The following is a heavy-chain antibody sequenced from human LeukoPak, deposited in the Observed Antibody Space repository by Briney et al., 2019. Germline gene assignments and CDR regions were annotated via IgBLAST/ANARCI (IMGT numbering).Heavy chain of an antibody. Sequence: PSETLSLTCTVSGGSISSYYWSWIRQPPGKGLEWIGYIYYSGSTNYNPSLKSRVTISVDTSKNQFSLKLSSVTAADTAVCYCARDRNDWFDPWGQGTLVTVSS. CDR1: GGSISSYY. V-gene: IGHV4-59*01. CDR2: IYYSGST. J-gene: IGHJ5*02. CDR3: ARDRNDWFDP.